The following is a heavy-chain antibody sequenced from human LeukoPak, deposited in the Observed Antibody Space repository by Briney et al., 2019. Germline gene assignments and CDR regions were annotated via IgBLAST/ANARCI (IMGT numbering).Heavy chain of an antibody. CDR1: GGSFSGYY. V-gene: IGHV4-34*01. CDR2: INHSGST. D-gene: IGHD3-16*01. J-gene: IGHJ4*02. Sequence: SETLSLTCAVYGGSFSGYYWSWIRQPPGKGLEWIGEINHSGSTNYNPSLKSRVTISGDTSKNQFFLKLTSMTVADTAIYFCARGGGRVISYRFDYWGQGVLVTVSS. CDR3: ARGGGRVISYRFDY.